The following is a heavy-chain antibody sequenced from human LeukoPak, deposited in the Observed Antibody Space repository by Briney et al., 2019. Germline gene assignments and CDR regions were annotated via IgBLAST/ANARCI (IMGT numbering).Heavy chain of an antibody. CDR1: GGTLSSYA. CDR3: ARDCTHTSCYYY. J-gene: IGHJ4*02. D-gene: IGHD2-2*01. Sequence: ASVNVSCKASGGTLSSYAISWVRQAPGQGLEWMGGIIPIFGTANYAQKFQGRVTITTDESTSTAYMELSSLRSEDTAVYYCARDCTHTSCYYYWGQGTLVTVSS. V-gene: IGHV1-69*05. CDR2: IIPIFGTA.